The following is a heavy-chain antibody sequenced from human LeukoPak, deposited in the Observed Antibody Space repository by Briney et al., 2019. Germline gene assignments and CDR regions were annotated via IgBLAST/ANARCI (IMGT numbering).Heavy chain of an antibody. CDR2: ISGSGGDT. V-gene: IGHV3-23*01. Sequence: GGSLRLSCAASGFPFSTYAMSWVRQAPGKGLEWVSVISGSGGDTCYADSVKGRFTISRDNSKNTLYLQMNSLRAEDTAVYYCARDGDEYYDFWSGPIESVDYWGQGTLVTVSS. CDR1: GFPFSTYA. J-gene: IGHJ4*02. CDR3: ARDGDEYYDFWSGPIESVDY. D-gene: IGHD3-3*01.